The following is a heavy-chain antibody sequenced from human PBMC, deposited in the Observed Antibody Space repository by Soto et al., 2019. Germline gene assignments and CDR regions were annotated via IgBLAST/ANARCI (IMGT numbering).Heavy chain of an antibody. V-gene: IGHV1-2*04. CDR3: ARGERNALYGGGWFDP. Sequence: QVQLVQSGAEVKKPGASVRVSCKASGYTFTGYYIHWIRQAPGQGLEWMGWINPYTGSTNYAQRFQGWVAMTRDTSISTAYLELSRETSYDTAVYYCARGERNALYGGGWFDPWGQGTLVTVSS. D-gene: IGHD1-1*01. CDR2: INPYTGST. J-gene: IGHJ5*02. CDR1: GYTFTGYY.